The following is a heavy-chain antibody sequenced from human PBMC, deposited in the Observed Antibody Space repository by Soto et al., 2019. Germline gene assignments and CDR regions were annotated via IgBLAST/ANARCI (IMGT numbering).Heavy chain of an antibody. CDR1: GDSFSSYA. CDR2: IIPIFETA. Sequence: QVRLVQSGAELKKPGSSVRVSCKISGDSFSSYAISWVRQAPGEGLEWVGGIIPIFETANYAQKFQVRVTITAVESTTTAYMEVTRLRPEDTAICYCAASDSSSWQHDYWGQGTLTTVSS. J-gene: IGHJ4*02. CDR3: AASDSSSWQHDY. D-gene: IGHD6-13*01. V-gene: IGHV1-69*01.